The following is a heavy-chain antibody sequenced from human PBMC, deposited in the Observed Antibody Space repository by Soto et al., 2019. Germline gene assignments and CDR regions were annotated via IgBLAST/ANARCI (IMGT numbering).Heavy chain of an antibody. J-gene: IGHJ6*02. CDR1: GYTLTELS. CDR2: FDPEDGGT. CDR3: ATPELTAAGRLYGMDV. Sequence: VASVKVSCKVSGYTLTELSMHWVRQAPGKGLEWMGGFDPEDGGTIYAQKFQGRVTMTEDTSTDTAYMELSSLRSEDTAVYYCATPELTAAGRLYGMDVWGQGTTVTVSS. V-gene: IGHV1-24*01. D-gene: IGHD6-13*01.